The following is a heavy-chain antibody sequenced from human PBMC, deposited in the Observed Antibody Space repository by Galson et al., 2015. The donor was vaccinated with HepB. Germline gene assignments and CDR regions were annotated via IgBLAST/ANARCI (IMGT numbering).Heavy chain of an antibody. CDR3: ARDLSSGYDYDYYYYGMDV. V-gene: IGHV6-1*01. Sequence: CAISGDSVSSNSAAWNWIRQSPSRGLEWLGRTYYRSKWYNDYAVSVKSRITINPDTSKNQFSLQLNSVTPEDTAVYYCARDLSSGYDYDYYYYGMDVWGQGTTVTVSS. D-gene: IGHD5-12*01. CDR2: TYYRSKWYN. J-gene: IGHJ6*02. CDR1: GDSVSSNSAA.